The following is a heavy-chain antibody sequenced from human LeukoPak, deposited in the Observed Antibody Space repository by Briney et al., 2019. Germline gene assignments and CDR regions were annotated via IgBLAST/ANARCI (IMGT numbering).Heavy chain of an antibody. CDR3: ARGDYDFWSGYLHYFDY. Sequence: ASVKVSCKASGYTFTSYYMHWVRQAPGQGLEWMGIINPSGGSTIYAQKLQGRVTMTRDTSTSTVYMELSSLSSEDTAVYYCARGDYDFWSGYLHYFDYWGQGTLVTVSS. CDR1: GYTFTSYY. J-gene: IGHJ4*02. CDR2: INPSGGST. D-gene: IGHD3-3*01. V-gene: IGHV1-46*03.